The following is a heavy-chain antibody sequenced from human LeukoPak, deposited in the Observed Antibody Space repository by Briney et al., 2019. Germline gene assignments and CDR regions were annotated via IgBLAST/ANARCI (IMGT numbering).Heavy chain of an antibody. CDR2: IWYDGSNK. J-gene: IGHJ4*02. V-gene: IGHV3-33*01. CDR3: ARDFEAYCGGGLDY. Sequence: GGSLRLSCAASGFTFSSYGMHWVRQAPGKGLEWVAVIWYDGSNKYYADSVKGRFTISRDDSKNTLYLQMNILRAEDTAVYYCARDFEAYCGGGLDYWGQGTLVTVSS. CDR1: GFTFSSYG. D-gene: IGHD2-21*01.